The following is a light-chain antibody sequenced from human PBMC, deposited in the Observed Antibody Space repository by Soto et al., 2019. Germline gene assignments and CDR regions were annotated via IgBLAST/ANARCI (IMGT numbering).Light chain of an antibody. V-gene: IGKV3-15*01. Sequence: ETVMTQSPATLSVSPGERATLSCRASQSVNSNLAWYQQKLGQAPRVLIFGASTRATGIPARFSGSGSGTEFSLTISSLEPEDFALYYCQQHINWPLTFGGGTKVDIK. CDR2: GAS. CDR3: QQHINWPLT. J-gene: IGKJ4*01. CDR1: QSVNSN.